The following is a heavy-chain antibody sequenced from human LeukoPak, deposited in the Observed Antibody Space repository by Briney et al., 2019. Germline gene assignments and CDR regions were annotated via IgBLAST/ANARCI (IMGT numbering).Heavy chain of an antibody. CDR1: GGSLSSGGYY. Sequence: SETLSLTCTVSGGSLSSGGYYWRWVRQPPGKGLEWIGYIYYSGITYYNPSLKSRLTISVDTSKNQFSLKLSSVTAADTAVYFCARVPAVSSSNFDYWGQGTLVTVSS. D-gene: IGHD2-2*01. J-gene: IGHJ4*02. CDR2: IYYSGIT. CDR3: ARVPAVSSSNFDY. V-gene: IGHV4-30-4*01.